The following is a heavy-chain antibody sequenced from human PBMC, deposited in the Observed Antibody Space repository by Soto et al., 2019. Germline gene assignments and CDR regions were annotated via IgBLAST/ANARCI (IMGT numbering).Heavy chain of an antibody. D-gene: IGHD2-2*01. J-gene: IGHJ6*02. V-gene: IGHV1-69*13. CDR3: ARDEYRGSPFGMDV. CDR2: IIPIFGTA. Sequence: GASVKVSCKASGYTFSSYAISWVRQAPGQGLEWMGGIIPIFGTANYAQKFQGRVTITADESTSTAYMELSSLRSEDTAVYYCARDEYRGSPFGMDVWGQGTTVTVSS. CDR1: GYTFSSYA.